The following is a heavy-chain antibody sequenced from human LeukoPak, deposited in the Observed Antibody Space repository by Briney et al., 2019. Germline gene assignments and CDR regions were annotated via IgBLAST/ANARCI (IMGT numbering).Heavy chain of an antibody. CDR3: ARVKALGIVGSTTVLDP. CDR1: GYTFTDYY. D-gene: IGHD1-26*01. Sequence: ASVTVSFKASGYTFTDYYIHWVRQAPRQGLEWMGWIDPNTDGINYAQNFRGRVTMTRDTSISTAYMDLSSLRSDDTAIYYCARVKALGIVGSTTVLDPWGQGTLVTVSS. CDR2: IDPNTDGI. J-gene: IGHJ5*02. V-gene: IGHV1-2*02.